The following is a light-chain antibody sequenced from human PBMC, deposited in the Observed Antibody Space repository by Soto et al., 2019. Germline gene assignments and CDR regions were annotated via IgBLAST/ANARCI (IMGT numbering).Light chain of an antibody. CDR1: QSVNSNY. J-gene: IGKJ1*01. V-gene: IGKV3-20*01. Sequence: IVLTQSPATLSFSPGDRATLSCRASQSVNSNYLAWYQQKRGQAPGLLIYGASSRATGIPDRFSGSESGTDFTLTISRLEAQDFAVYYCQESPRTFGQGTKVDIK. CDR3: QESPRT. CDR2: GAS.